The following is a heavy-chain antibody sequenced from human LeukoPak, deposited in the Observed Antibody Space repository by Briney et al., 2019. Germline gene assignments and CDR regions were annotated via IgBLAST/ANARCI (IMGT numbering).Heavy chain of an antibody. J-gene: IGHJ3*02. V-gene: IGHV2-5*02. CDR2: IFWDDDK. Sequence: SGPTLVNPTQTLTLTCTFSGFSLNTSGGGVGWIRQPPGKALEWLTLIFWDDDKRYSPSLKSRLTITKDTSKSQVVLTMTNMDPVDTATYYCARRPNAFDIWGQGTMVTVSS. CDR3: ARRPNAFDI. CDR1: GFSLNTSGGG.